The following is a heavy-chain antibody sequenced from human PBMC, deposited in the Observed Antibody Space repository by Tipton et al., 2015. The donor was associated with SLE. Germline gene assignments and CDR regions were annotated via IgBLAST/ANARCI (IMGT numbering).Heavy chain of an antibody. V-gene: IGHV4-59*01. CDR2: IYYSGST. D-gene: IGHD4-23*01. Sequence: LRLSCTVSGGSISSYYWSWIRQPPGKGLEWIGYIYYSGSTNYNPSLKSRVTISVDTSKNQFSLKLSSVTAADTAVYYCARDHDPTTVAYAFDIWGQGTMVTVSS. CDR3: ARDHDPTTVAYAFDI. J-gene: IGHJ3*02. CDR1: GGSISSYY.